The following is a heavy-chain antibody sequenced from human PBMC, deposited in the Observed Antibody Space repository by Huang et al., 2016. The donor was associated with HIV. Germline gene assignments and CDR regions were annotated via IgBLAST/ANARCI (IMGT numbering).Heavy chain of an antibody. J-gene: IGHJ3*01. CDR2: IGSDSSET. D-gene: IGHD4-4*01. CDR1: GYDFGSYG. V-gene: IGHV1-18*01. CDR3: ARDPYYSNRWKRNDASFL. Sequence: QVQLVQSGGEVMQPGASVRVSCKASGYDFGSYGMSCVRQAPGQGREWLGWIGSDSSETSYAQKVQGRVTRTTDTSTTTTYMELRSLRSDDTAMYYCARDPYYSNRWKRNDASFLWGQGTMITVSS.